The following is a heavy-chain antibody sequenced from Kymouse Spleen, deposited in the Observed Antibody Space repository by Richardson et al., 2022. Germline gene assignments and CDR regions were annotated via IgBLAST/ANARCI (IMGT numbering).Heavy chain of an antibody. V-gene: IGHV3-7*01. Sequence: EVQLVESGGGLVQPGGSLRLSCAASGFTFSSYWMSWVRQAPGKGLEWVANIKQDGSEKYYVDSVKGRFTISRDNAKNSLYLQMNSLRAEDTAVYYCARYYYGSGSYYNHFDYWGQGTLVTVSS. CDR3: ARYYYGSGSYYNHFDY. CDR1: GFTFSSYW. D-gene: IGHD3-10*01. J-gene: IGHJ4*02. CDR2: IKQDGSEK.